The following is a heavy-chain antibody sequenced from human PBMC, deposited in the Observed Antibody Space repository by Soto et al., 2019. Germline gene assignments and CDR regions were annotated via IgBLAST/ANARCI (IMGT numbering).Heavy chain of an antibody. CDR1: GFTFSAYS. Sequence: GGSLRLSCAASGFTFSAYSMNWVRQAPGKGLEWISYITGSSATIYYADSVKGRFTISRDNAKNSLYLQMNSLRDEDTAIYFCARDNGMARSFDPWGQGTLVTVSS. CDR3: ARDNGMARSFDP. D-gene: IGHD2-8*01. CDR2: ITGSSATI. J-gene: IGHJ5*02. V-gene: IGHV3-48*02.